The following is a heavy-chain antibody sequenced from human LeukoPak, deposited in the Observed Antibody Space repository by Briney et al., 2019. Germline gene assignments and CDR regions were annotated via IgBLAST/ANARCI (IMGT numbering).Heavy chain of an antibody. CDR2: ISSSSSYI. CDR3: ARDGLGILYYYGMDV. J-gene: IGHJ6*02. CDR1: GFTFSGYS. V-gene: IGHV3-21*01. Sequence: GGSLSLSWAASGFTFSGYSWNWFRQAPGKGLEWVSSISSSSSYIYYADSVKGRFTISRENAKNSLYLQMNSLRAEDTAVYYCARDGLGILYYYGMDVWGRGTTVTVSS. D-gene: IGHD7-27*01.